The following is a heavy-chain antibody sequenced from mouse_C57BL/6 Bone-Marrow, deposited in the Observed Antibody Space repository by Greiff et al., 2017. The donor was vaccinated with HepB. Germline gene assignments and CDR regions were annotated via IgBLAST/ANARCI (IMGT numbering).Heavy chain of an antibody. J-gene: IGHJ4*01. CDR3: TRNYYGNSPYAMDY. Sequence: EVKLVESGAELVRPGASVKLSCTASGFNIKDDYMHWVKQRPEQGLEWIGWIDPENGDTEYASKFQGKATITADTSSNTAYLQLSSLTSEDTAVYYCTRNYYGNSPYAMDYWGQGTSVTVSS. CDR1: GFNIKDDY. V-gene: IGHV14-4*01. D-gene: IGHD1-1*01. CDR2: IDPENGDT.